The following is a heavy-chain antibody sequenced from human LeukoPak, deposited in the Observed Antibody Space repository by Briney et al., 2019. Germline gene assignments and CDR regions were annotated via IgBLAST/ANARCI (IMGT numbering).Heavy chain of an antibody. Sequence: GESLKISCKGSGYSFTNYWIGWVRQMPGKGLEWMGIIYPGDSDIRYSPSFQGQVTISADKSISTAYLQWSGLKASDTAMYYCVSLRAPRRFDAFDIWGQGTMVTVSS. V-gene: IGHV5-51*01. CDR1: GYSFTNYW. CDR3: VSLRAPRRFDAFDI. D-gene: IGHD3-10*01. J-gene: IGHJ3*02. CDR2: IYPGDSDI.